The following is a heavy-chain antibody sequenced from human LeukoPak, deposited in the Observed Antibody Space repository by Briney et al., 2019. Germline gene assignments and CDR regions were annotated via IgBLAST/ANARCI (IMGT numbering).Heavy chain of an antibody. CDR1: GFTFSSYS. CDR2: ISSSSSYI. Sequence: GGSLRLSCAASGFTFSSYSMNWVRQAPGKGLEWVSSISSSSSYIYYADSVKGRFTISRDNAKNSLYLQMNSLRAEDTAVYYCAREVSAYSSGWVPPFDYWGQGTLVTVSS. D-gene: IGHD6-19*01. CDR3: AREVSAYSSGWVPPFDY. V-gene: IGHV3-21*01. J-gene: IGHJ4*02.